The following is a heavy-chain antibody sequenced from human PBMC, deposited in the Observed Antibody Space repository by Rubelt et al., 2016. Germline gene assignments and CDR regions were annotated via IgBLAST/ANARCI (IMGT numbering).Heavy chain of an antibody. CDR1: GGSISSGNYY. CDR3: ARLQWELSTIDF. CDR2: IYYRGST. V-gene: IGHV4-39*07. Sequence: QLQLQESGPGLVKPSETLSLTCSVSGGSISSGNYYWGWIRQPPGKGLEWIGSIYYRGSTYYNPSLKSRGTISADTSNNHSSRKRASVTAADTAVYYCARLQWELSTIDFWGKGTLVTVSS. J-gene: IGHJ4*02. D-gene: IGHD1-26*01.